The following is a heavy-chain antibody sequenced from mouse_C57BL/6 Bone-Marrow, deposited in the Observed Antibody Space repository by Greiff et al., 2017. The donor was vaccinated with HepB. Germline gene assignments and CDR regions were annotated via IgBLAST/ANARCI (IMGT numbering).Heavy chain of an antibody. J-gene: IGHJ3*01. CDR1: EYEFPSHD. V-gene: IGHV5-2*01. Sequence: EVKLQESGGGLVQPGESLKLSCESNEYEFPSHDMSWVRKTPEKRLELVAAINSDGGSTYYPDTMESRFIISRDNTKKTLYLQMSSLRSEDTALYYCARHDGYYTWFAYWGQGTLVTVSA. CDR3: ARHDGYYTWFAY. D-gene: IGHD2-3*01. CDR2: INSDGGST.